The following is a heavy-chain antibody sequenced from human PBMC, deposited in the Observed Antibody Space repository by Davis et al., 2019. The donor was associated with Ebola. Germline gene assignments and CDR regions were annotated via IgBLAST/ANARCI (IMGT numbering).Heavy chain of an antibody. Sequence: GESLKISCAASGFTFSIYSMNWVRQAPGKGLEWVSFIRHNSDDIYYADSVKGRFTISRDNSKNTLYLQMNSLRAEDTAVYFCAKYLSGLDYWGQGTLVTVSS. D-gene: IGHD3-3*01. CDR2: IRHNSDDI. V-gene: IGHV3-21*04. CDR1: GFTFSIYS. CDR3: AKYLSGLDY. J-gene: IGHJ4*02.